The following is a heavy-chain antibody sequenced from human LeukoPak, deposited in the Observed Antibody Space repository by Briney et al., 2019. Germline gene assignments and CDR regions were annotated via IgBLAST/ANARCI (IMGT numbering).Heavy chain of an antibody. CDR2: IWYDGSNK. CDR3: SRDVGYYDSSGSLDAFDI. D-gene: IGHD3-22*01. CDR1: GFTFSSYG. V-gene: IGHV3-33*01. Sequence: GGSLRLSCAASGFTFSSYGMHWVRQAPGKGLEWVAVIWYDGSNKYYADSVKGRFTISRANSKNTLYLQMNSMSAKDTAMDYCSRDVGYYDSSGSLDAFDIWGQGTMVTVSS. J-gene: IGHJ3*02.